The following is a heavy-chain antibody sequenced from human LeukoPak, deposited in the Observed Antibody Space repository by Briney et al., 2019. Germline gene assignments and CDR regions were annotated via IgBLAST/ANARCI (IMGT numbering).Heavy chain of an antibody. Sequence: SETLSLTCAVPGGSISSDNWWSWVRQPPGKGLEWIGEIHHRGSTNYNPSLKSRVTISVDKSKNQFSLKLSSVTAADTAVYYCATRNYYDSTGYYNNWGQGTLVTVSS. V-gene: IGHV4-4*02. D-gene: IGHD3-22*01. CDR3: ATRNYYDSTGYYNN. CDR1: GGSISSDNW. J-gene: IGHJ4*02. CDR2: IHHRGST.